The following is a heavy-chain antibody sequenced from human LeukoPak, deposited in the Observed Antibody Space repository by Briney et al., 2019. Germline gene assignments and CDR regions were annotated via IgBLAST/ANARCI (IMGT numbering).Heavy chain of an antibody. Sequence: PGGSLRLSCETSGFPFDDYWMSWVRQVPGKGLEWVATIKKDGSETFYVDSVKGRFTISRDNIKNSLYLQMNSLRAEDTAVYYCARPPRDSYYSPFDYWGQGTLVTVSS. CDR3: ARPPRDSYYSPFDY. CDR2: IKKDGSET. V-gene: IGHV3-7*01. J-gene: IGHJ4*02. CDR1: GFPFDDYW. D-gene: IGHD3-10*01.